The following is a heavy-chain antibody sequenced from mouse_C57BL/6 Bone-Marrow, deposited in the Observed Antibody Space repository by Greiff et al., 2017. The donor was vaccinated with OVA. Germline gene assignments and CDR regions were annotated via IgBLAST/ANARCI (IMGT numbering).Heavy chain of an antibody. CDR3: ARHEGTPFAY. D-gene: IGHD2-14*01. Sequence: EVKLVESGGGLVQPGGSLKLSCAASGFTFSDYYMYWVRQTPEKRLEWVAYISNGGGSTYYPDTVKGRFTISRDNAKNTLYLQMSRLKSEDTAMYYCARHEGTPFAYWGQGTLVTVSA. J-gene: IGHJ3*01. CDR1: GFTFSDYY. V-gene: IGHV5-12*01. CDR2: ISNGGGST.